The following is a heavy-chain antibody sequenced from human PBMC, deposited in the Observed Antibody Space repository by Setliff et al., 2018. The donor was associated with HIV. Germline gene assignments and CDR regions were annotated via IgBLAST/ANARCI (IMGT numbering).Heavy chain of an antibody. V-gene: IGHV3-48*01. D-gene: IGHD1-26*01. CDR2: ISSSRSTI. J-gene: IGHJ6*03. CDR3: ARDGGSSPSPVSDYYYYYMDV. Sequence: GGSLRLSCAASGFTFSSYSMNWVRQAPGKGLEWVSYISSSRSTIYYADSVKGRFTISRDNAKNSVYLQMDSLRAEDTAVYYCARDGGSSPSPVSDYYYYYMDVWGKGTTVTVSS. CDR1: GFTFSSYS.